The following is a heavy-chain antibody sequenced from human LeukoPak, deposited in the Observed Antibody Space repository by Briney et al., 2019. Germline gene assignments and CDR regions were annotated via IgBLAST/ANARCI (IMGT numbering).Heavy chain of an antibody. CDR2: MNPNSGNT. J-gene: IGHJ4*02. V-gene: IGHV1-8*01. Sequence: ASVKVSCKASRYTFTSYDINWVRQATGQGLEWMGWMNPNSGNTGYAQKFQGRVTMTRNTSISTAYMELSSLRSEDTAVYYCARARVLYYDSSGSFGYWGPGTLVTVSS. CDR3: ARARVLYYDSSGSFGY. CDR1: RYTFTSYD. D-gene: IGHD3-22*01.